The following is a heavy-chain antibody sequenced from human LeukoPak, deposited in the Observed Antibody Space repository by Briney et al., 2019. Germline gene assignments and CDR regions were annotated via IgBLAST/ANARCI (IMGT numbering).Heavy chain of an antibody. J-gene: IGHJ4*02. CDR3: ARDQGYSYGVEY. Sequence: SVKVSCKASGGTFSSYAISWVRQAPGQGLEWMGRIIPILGIANYAQKFQGRVTITADKYTSTAYMELSSLRSEDTAVYYCARDQGYSYGVEYWGQGTLVTVSS. D-gene: IGHD5-18*01. CDR2: IIPILGIA. V-gene: IGHV1-69*04. CDR1: GGTFSSYA.